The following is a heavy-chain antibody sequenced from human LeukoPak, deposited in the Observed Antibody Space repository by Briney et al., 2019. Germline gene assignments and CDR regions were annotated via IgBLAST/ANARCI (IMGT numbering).Heavy chain of an antibody. CDR3: ARDKSAAPYFDY. J-gene: IGHJ4*02. CDR2: IIPIFGTT. D-gene: IGHD2-2*01. CDR1: GGTFSSYV. V-gene: IGHV1-69*05. Sequence: GASVKVSCKASGGTFSSYVISWVRQAPGQGLEWMGGIIPIFGTTNYAQKFQGRVTMTSDTSTSTVYMELSSLRSEDTAVYYCARDKSAAPYFDYWGQGTLVTVSS.